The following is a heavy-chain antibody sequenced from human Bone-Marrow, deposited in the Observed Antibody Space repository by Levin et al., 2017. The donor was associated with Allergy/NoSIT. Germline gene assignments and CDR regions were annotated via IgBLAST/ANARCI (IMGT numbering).Heavy chain of an antibody. D-gene: IGHD3-22*01. Sequence: GGSLRLSCAASGFALSNYAMNWVHQAPGKGLEWVSGLSGSDGSGSAYYAGSVRGRFTISRDKSKNTLYLEMNRLTAEDTAVYFCAKGLTYYYDSDGYYYGDWGQGSPVTVSS. CDR1: GFALSNYA. J-gene: IGHJ4*02. CDR2: LSGSDGSGSA. V-gene: IGHV3-23*01. CDR3: AKGLTYYYDSDGYYYGD.